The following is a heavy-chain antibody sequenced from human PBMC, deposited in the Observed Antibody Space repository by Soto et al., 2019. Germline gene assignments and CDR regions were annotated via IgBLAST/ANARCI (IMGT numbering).Heavy chain of an antibody. Sequence: GGSMRLSCAASGFTFSSYGMSWVRQAPGKGLEWVSAISGSGGSTYYADSVKGRFTISRDNSKNTLYLQMNSLRDEDTAVYYCAKDLSSSWSYFDYWGQGTLVTVSS. J-gene: IGHJ4*02. CDR2: ISGSGGST. CDR1: GFTFSSYG. CDR3: AKDLSSSWSYFDY. D-gene: IGHD6-13*01. V-gene: IGHV3-23*01.